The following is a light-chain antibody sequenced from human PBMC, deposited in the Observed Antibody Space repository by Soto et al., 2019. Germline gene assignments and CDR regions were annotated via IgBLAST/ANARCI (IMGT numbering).Light chain of an antibody. CDR2: EVS. J-gene: IGLJ1*01. CDR3: SSYTNSATPCV. CDR1: SSDVGGYNS. Sequence: QSVLTQPASVSGSPGQSITISCTGTSSDVGGYNSVSWYQHHPGKAPKLMIYEVSNRPSGVSNRFSGSKSGNTASLAISGLHAEDGADYYCSSYTNSATPCVFGTGTKVTVL. V-gene: IGLV2-14*01.